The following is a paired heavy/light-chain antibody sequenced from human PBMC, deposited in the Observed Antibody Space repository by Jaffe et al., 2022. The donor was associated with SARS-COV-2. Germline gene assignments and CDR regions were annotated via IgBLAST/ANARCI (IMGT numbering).Light chain of an antibody. CDR2: EVN. V-gene: IGLV2-8*01. CDR3: SSYAGNIYVV. J-gene: IGLJ2*01. CDR1: SSDVGGYNY. Sequence: QSALTQPPSASGSPGQSVTISCTGTSSDVGGYNYVSWYQQHPGKAPKLMIYEVNKRPSGVPDRFSGSKSGNTASLTVSGLQAEDEADYYCSSYAGNIYVVFGGGTRLTVL.
Heavy chain of an antibody. Sequence: QITLKESGPTLVKPTQTLTLTCTFSGFSLTTSGLGVGWIRQPPGKALEWLALIFWTDDKRYSPSLKSRLTINKDTSKNQVVLTMSNMDPVDTATYYCVHRPYGSLSHSWFDPWGQGILVTVSS. CDR1: GFSLTTSGLG. CDR2: IFWTDDK. J-gene: IGHJ5*02. V-gene: IGHV2-5*01. D-gene: IGHD6-6*01. CDR3: VHRPYGSLSHSWFDP.